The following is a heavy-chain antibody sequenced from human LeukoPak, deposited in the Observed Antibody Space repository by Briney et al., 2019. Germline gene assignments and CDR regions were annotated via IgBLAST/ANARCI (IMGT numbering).Heavy chain of an antibody. CDR2: VFYNGAT. D-gene: IGHD2-15*01. V-gene: IGHV4-39*07. CDR1: GGSISSSIYY. CDR3: ARGPPRYCSGGSCYPRNYYYGMDV. Sequence: SETLSLTCIVSGGSISSSIYYWAWVRQPPGKGLEWIGTVFYNGATQYNPSLKSRVTISVDTSKNQFSLKLSSVTAADTAVYYCARGPPRYCSGGSCYPRNYYYGMDVWGQGTTVTVSS. J-gene: IGHJ6*02.